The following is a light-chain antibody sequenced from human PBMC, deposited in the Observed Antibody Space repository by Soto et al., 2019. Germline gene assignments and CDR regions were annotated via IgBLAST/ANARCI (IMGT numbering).Light chain of an antibody. V-gene: IGLV2-8*01. Sequence: SVLTQPPSASGSPGHSVTISCTGTSSDVGGYRYVSWYQQLPGKAPKLLIYEVNKRPSGVPDRFSGSKSGNTASLTVSGLQAEDEADYYCSSYATSNNVIFGGGTKLTVL. CDR3: SSYATSNNVI. CDR1: SSDVGGYRY. J-gene: IGLJ2*01. CDR2: EVN.